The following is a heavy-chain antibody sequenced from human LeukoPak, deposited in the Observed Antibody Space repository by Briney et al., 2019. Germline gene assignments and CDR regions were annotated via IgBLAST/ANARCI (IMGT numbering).Heavy chain of an antibody. Sequence: SETLSLTCTVSGGSISSYYWSWIRQPPGKGLEWIAYISDIGSTNYNPSLKSRVTISVDTSKNQFSLKLSSVTAADTAVYYCARKVAGIARTYYFDYWGQGTLVTVSS. V-gene: IGHV4-59*12. CDR2: ISDIGST. CDR1: GGSISSYY. CDR3: ARKVAGIARTYYFDY. D-gene: IGHD6-19*01. J-gene: IGHJ4*02.